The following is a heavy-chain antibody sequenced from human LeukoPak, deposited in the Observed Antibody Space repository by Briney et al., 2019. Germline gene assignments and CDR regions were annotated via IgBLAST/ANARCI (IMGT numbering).Heavy chain of an antibody. CDR3: AKDRYCTSATCQGFDV. J-gene: IGHJ3*01. CDR2: IWNDGSDQ. CDR1: GFAFSIYG. V-gene: IGHV3-33*03. D-gene: IGHD2-2*01. Sequence: GGSLRLSCATSGFAFSIYGMNWVRQAPGKRLEWVAIIWNDGSDQYYSDSVKGRFSISRDNSKNTLYLQMNSLRAEDTAVYYCAKDRYCTSATCQGFDVWGQGTMVSVSS.